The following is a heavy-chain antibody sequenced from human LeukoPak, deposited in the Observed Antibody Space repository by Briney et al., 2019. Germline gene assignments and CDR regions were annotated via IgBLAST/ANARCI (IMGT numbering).Heavy chain of an antibody. J-gene: IGHJ3*02. CDR2: IYYSGST. CDR1: GFTFSSYA. D-gene: IGHD4-17*01. Sequence: GSLRLSCAASGFTFSSYAMSWVRQPPGKGLEWIGSIYYSGSTYYNPSLKSRVTISVDTSKNQFSLKLSSVTAADTAVYYCARQVTTVTTGAFDIWGQGTMVTVSS. V-gene: IGHV4-39*01. CDR3: ARQVTTVTTGAFDI.